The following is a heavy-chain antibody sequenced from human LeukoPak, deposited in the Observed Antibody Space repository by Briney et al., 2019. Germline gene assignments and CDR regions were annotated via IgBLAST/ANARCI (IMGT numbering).Heavy chain of an antibody. J-gene: IGHJ3*02. CDR1: GFTFDDYA. V-gene: IGHV3-9*01. CDR2: ISWNSGSI. CDR3: AREFVRGVIHSGDDAFDI. D-gene: IGHD3-10*02. Sequence: PAGGSLRLSCAASGFTFDDYAMHWVRQAPGKGLEWVSGISWNSGSIGYADSVKGRFTISRDNSKNTLYLQMNSLRAEDTAVYYCAREFVRGVIHSGDDAFDIWGQGTMVTVSS.